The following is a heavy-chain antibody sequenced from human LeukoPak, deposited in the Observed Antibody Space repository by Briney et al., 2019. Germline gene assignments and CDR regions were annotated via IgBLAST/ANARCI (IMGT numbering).Heavy chain of an antibody. Sequence: SETLSLTCTVSGGSISSYYWSWIRQPPGKGLEWIGYIYYSGSTNYNPSLKSRVTISVDTSKNQFSLKLSSVTAADTAVYYCARHARYYDSSGYYRADAFGIWGQGTMVTVSS. CDR3: ARHARYYDSSGYYRADAFGI. D-gene: IGHD3-22*01. V-gene: IGHV4-59*08. CDR1: GGSISSYY. CDR2: IYYSGST. J-gene: IGHJ3*02.